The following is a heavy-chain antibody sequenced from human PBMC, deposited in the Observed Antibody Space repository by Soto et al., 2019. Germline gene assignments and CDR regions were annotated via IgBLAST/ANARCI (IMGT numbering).Heavy chain of an antibody. Sequence: GESLTISCKGSGYSFTSYWIGWVRQMPGKGLEWMGIIYPGDSDTRYSPSFQGQVTISADKSISTAYLQWSSLKASDTAMYYCARQITYYYDSSGAFPGDWGQGTLVTGAS. J-gene: IGHJ4*02. CDR2: IYPGDSDT. D-gene: IGHD3-22*01. CDR3: ARQITYYYDSSGAFPGD. CDR1: GYSFTSYW. V-gene: IGHV5-51*01.